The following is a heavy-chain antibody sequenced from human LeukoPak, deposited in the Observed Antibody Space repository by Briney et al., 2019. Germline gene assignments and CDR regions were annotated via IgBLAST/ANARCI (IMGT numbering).Heavy chain of an antibody. CDR1: GFTGSSSF. V-gene: IGHV3-53*01. J-gene: IGHJ4*02. Sequence: GGSLRRSCAASGFTGSSSFMSWVRQAPGKGLEWVSVIYSGGSTYYADSVKGRFTISRDNSKNTLYLQMNSLRADDTAVYYCVRDGVDYSFEYWGQGTLVTVSS. D-gene: IGHD4-11*01. CDR2: IYSGGST. CDR3: VRDGVDYSFEY.